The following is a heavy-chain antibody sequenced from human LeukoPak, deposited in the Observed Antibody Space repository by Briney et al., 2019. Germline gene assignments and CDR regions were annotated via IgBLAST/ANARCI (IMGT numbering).Heavy chain of an antibody. D-gene: IGHD4-17*01. Sequence: GGSLRLSCAASGFTFSSYSMNWVRQAPGKGLEWVSSISSSSSYIYYADSVKGRFTISRDNAKNSLYLQMNRLRAEDTAVYYCARYGDPSLDPYYYYGMDVWGQGTTVTVSS. CDR1: GFTFSSYS. J-gene: IGHJ6*02. V-gene: IGHV3-21*01. CDR3: ARYGDPSLDPYYYYGMDV. CDR2: ISSSSSYI.